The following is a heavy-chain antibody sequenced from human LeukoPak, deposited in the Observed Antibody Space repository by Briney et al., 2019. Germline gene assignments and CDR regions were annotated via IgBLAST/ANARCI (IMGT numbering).Heavy chain of an antibody. CDR3: ARWTTCGGDCHILDY. J-gene: IGHJ4*02. CDR1: GGSISTSRSY. D-gene: IGHD2-21*02. V-gene: IGHV4-39*07. CDR2: ISYSGDT. Sequence: SETLSLTCTVSGGSISTSRSYGAWIRQPPGKGLEWIGSISYSGDTYYNPSHESRVTISVDTSRNQFSLKLSSVTAADTAVYYCARWTTCGGDCHILDYWGQGILVTVSS.